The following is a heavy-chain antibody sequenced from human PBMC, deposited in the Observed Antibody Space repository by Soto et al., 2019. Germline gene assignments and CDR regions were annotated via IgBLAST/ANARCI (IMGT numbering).Heavy chain of an antibody. CDR1: GYSFTTYY. D-gene: IGHD3-16*01. V-gene: IGHV1-46*01. Sequence: QVQLVQSGAEVKKPGASVKVSCKASGYSFTTYYIQWVRHAPGHGPEWLGIINPSSGTTRYAQNFQGRVTLTRDTSTSTVYMEVTGLRSEDSAVYYCAREWANNTVIGGVTYRYYHGMDAWGQGTTVSVSS. CDR3: AREWANNTVIGGVTYRYYHGMDA. CDR2: INPSSGTT. J-gene: IGHJ6*02.